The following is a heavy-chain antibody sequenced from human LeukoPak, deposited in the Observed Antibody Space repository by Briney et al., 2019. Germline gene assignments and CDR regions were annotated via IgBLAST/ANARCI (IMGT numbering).Heavy chain of an antibody. CDR2: ISYDGSNK. J-gene: IGHJ4*02. Sequence: SLRXSCXAXGFTFSSYGMHWVRQAPGKGLEWVAVISYDGSNKYYADSVKGRFTISRDNSKNTLYLQMNSLRAEDTAVYYCAKEEGGSSGWPNYLYYFDYWGQGTLVTVSS. CDR1: GFTFSSYG. D-gene: IGHD6-19*01. CDR3: AKEEGGSSGWPNYLYYFDY. V-gene: IGHV3-30*18.